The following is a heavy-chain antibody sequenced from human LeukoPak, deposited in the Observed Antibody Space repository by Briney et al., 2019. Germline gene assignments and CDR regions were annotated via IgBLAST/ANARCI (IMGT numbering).Heavy chain of an antibody. V-gene: IGHV4-31*03. J-gene: IGHJ4*02. CDR2: IYYSGST. D-gene: IGHD3-22*01. Sequence: ASETLSLTCTVSGGSISSGGYYWSWIRQHPGKGLEWIGYIYYSGSTYYNPSLKSRITISVETSKNQFSLKLSSVTAADTAVYYCARVHYDSSGYYYRFDYWGQGTLVTVSS. CDR3: ARVHYDSSGYYYRFDY. CDR1: GGSISSGGYY.